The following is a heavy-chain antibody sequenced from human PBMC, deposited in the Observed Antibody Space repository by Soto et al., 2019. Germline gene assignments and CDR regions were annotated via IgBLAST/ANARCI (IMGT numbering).Heavy chain of an antibody. V-gene: IGHV4-30-2*02. CDR3: ARIGYYSFDY. Sequence: SETLSLTCAVPGDSISSGGYSWSWIRQPPGKGLEWIGYVYHSGSTYYNPSLKSRVTISVDRSKNQFSLKLSSVTAADTAVYYCARIGYYSFDYWGLGTLVTVSS. CDR2: VYHSGST. D-gene: IGHD3-22*01. CDR1: GDSISSGGYS. J-gene: IGHJ4*02.